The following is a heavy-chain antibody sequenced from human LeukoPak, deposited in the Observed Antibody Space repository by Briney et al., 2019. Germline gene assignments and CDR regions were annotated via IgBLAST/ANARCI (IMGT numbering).Heavy chain of an antibody. J-gene: IGHJ5*02. Sequence: GASVKVSCKASGYSFTDYYIHWVRQAPGQGLEWMGWINPKSGDTNYGQKFRGRVTMTRDTSISTAYMELSRLRSDDTAVYYCARDDSTGWYGSWFDPWGQGTLVTVSS. D-gene: IGHD6-19*01. CDR1: GYSFTDYY. CDR2: INPKSGDT. CDR3: ARDDSTGWYGSWFDP. V-gene: IGHV1-2*02.